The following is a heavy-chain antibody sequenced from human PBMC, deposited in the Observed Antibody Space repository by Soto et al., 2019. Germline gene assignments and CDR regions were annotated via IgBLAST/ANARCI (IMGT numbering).Heavy chain of an antibody. V-gene: IGHV4-34*01. CDR3: ARGRAIFGVVIIHFAFDI. Sequence: QVQLQQWGAGLLKPSETLSLTCAVYGGSFSGYYWSWIRQPPGKGLEWIGEINHSGSTNYNPSLKSRVTISVDTSKNQFSLQLSSVTAADTAVYYCARGRAIFGVVIIHFAFDIWGQGTMVTVSS. D-gene: IGHD3-3*01. CDR1: GGSFSGYY. CDR2: INHSGST. J-gene: IGHJ3*02.